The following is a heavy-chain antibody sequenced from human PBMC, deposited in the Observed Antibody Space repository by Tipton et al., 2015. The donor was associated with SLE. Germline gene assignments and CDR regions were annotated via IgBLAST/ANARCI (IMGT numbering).Heavy chain of an antibody. CDR3: ARRYGDYRIDY. Sequence: TLSLICAVSGGSISSGGYSWTWSWIRQSPGKGLEWIGYIYPSGSTYYNPSLKSRVTISVDRSKNQFSLNLTSVTAADTAVYYCARRYGDYRIDYWGQGTLVTVSS. CDR2: IYPSGST. J-gene: IGHJ4*02. D-gene: IGHD4-17*01. CDR1: GGSISSGGYS. V-gene: IGHV4-30-2*06.